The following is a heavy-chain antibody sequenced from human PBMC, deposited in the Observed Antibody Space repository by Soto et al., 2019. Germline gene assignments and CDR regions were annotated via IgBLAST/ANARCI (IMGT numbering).Heavy chain of an antibody. V-gene: IGHV1-69*01. CDR3: AWGRAYYDFWRGSYIFDY. Sequence: QVQLVQSGAEVKKPGASVKVSCKASGGTFSSYAISWVRQAPGQGLEWVGGIIPIFGTANYAQKFQGRVTITADESTSTAYRELGSVRSEDTAVYYSAWGRAYYDFWRGSYIFDYWGQGTLVTVSS. CDR2: IIPIFGTA. D-gene: IGHD3-3*01. J-gene: IGHJ4*02. CDR1: GGTFSSYA.